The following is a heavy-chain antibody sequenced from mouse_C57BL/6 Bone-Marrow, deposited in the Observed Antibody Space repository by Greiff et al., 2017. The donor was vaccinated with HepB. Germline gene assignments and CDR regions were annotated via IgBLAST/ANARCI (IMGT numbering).Heavy chain of an antibody. CDR1: GYTFTSYW. CDR3: ARKFITTVVRAMDY. Sequence: VQLQQPGAELVKPGASVKMSCKASGYTFTSYWITWVKQRPGQGLEWIGDIYPGSGSTNYNEKFKSKATLTVDTSSSTAYMQLSSLTSEDSAVYYCARKFITTVVRAMDYWGQGTSVTVSS. J-gene: IGHJ4*01. CDR2: IYPGSGST. D-gene: IGHD1-1*01. V-gene: IGHV1-55*01.